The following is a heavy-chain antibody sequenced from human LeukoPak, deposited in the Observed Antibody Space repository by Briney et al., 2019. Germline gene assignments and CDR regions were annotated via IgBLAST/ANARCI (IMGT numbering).Heavy chain of an antibody. V-gene: IGHV4-59*08. CDR2: MYYTGKT. CDR3: ARGGDLWFGESDTQYYYYYYMDV. J-gene: IGHJ6*03. Sequence: PSETLSLTCTVSGGSITDNFWSWIRQPPGKELEWIGYMYYTGKTTYNPSLKSRVTISVDTSKNQFSLKLSSVTAADTAVYYCARGGDLWFGESDTQYYYYYYMDVWGKGTTVTISS. CDR1: GGSITDNF. D-gene: IGHD3-10*01.